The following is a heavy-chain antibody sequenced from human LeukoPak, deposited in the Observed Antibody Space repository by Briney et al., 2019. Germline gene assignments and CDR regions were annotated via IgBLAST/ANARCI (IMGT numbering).Heavy chain of an antibody. CDR2: INGDGSDA. D-gene: IGHD2-2*01. CDR1: GFTFSDFW. Sequence: PGGSLRLSCAASGFTFSDFWMHWVRQAPGKGLVWVSRINGDGSDAYYADSVKGRFTNSRDNAKNTVFLQMNNLRVEDSAVYYCARDTRDYNFWGQGTLVTVSS. V-gene: IGHV3-74*01. J-gene: IGHJ4*02. CDR3: ARDTRDYNF.